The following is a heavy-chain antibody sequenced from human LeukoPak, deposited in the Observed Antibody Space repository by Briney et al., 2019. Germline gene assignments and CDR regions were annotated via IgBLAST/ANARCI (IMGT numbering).Heavy chain of an antibody. V-gene: IGHV4-59*01. Sequence: SETLSLTCTVSGGSISTYFWSWIRQPPGQGLEWIGYIYYSGSTNYNPSLKSRVTIPLDTSKNQFSLKLSSVTAADTAMYYCARVSRGNSVGGDYWGQGTLVTVSS. CDR3: ARVSRGNSVGGDY. CDR1: GGSISTYF. J-gene: IGHJ4*02. CDR2: IYYSGST. D-gene: IGHD4-23*01.